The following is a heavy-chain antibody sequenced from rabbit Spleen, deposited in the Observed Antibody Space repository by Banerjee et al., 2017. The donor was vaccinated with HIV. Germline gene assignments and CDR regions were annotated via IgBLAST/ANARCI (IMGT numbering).Heavy chain of an antibody. Sequence: QSLQESGGDLVKPGASLTLTCTASGFSLSNNYLMCWVRQAPGKGLEWIACIWTGGSGSAYYASWAKGRFTISKTSSTTVTLQMTSLTAADTATYFCARDTGTSFSSYGMDLWGPGTLVTVS. CDR3: ARDTGTSFSSYGMDL. V-gene: IGHV1S40*01. D-gene: IGHD8-1*01. J-gene: IGHJ6*01. CDR2: IWTGGSGSA. CDR1: GFSLSNNYL.